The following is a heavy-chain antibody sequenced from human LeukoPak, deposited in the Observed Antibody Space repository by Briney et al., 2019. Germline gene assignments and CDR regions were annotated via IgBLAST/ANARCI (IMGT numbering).Heavy chain of an antibody. CDR1: GYTFTGYY. V-gene: IGHV1-2*02. CDR3: ARVINVAGHDY. D-gene: IGHD6-19*01. J-gene: IGHJ4*02. CDR2: INPNSGGT. Sequence: GASVKVSCKASGYTFTGYYMHWVRQAPGQGLEWMGWINPNSGGTNYAQKFQGRVTMTRNTSISTAYMELSSLRSEDTAVYYCARVINVAGHDYWGQGTLVTVSS.